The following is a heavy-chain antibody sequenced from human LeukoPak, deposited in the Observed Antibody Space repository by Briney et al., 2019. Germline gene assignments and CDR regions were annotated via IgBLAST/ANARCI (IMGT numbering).Heavy chain of an antibody. CDR3: AKPSLYYYDTSGYYRYWYFDL. CDR2: IRYDGSNK. J-gene: IGHJ2*01. CDR1: GFTFSSYV. V-gene: IGHV3-30*02. D-gene: IGHD3-22*01. Sequence: GGSLRLSCAASGFTFSSYVMNWVRQAPGKGLEWVAFIRYDGSNKYYVDSVKGRFTISRDNSKNTLYLQMNSLRAEDTAVYYCAKPSLYYYDTSGYYRYWYFDLWGRGTLVTVSS.